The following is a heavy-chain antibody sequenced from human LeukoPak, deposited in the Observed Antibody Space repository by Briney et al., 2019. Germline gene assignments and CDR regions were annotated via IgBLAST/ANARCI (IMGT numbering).Heavy chain of an antibody. Sequence: GGFLTLSCAASGFTISSNYMSWVRQAPGKGLEWVSIIYSGDNTNYADSVKGRFTISRDISKNTVYLQMNSLRAEDTAVYYCARDLAMQWGQGTLVTVSS. V-gene: IGHV3-66*02. J-gene: IGHJ4*02. D-gene: IGHD2-2*01. CDR2: IYSGDNT. CDR1: GFTISSNY. CDR3: ARDLAMQ.